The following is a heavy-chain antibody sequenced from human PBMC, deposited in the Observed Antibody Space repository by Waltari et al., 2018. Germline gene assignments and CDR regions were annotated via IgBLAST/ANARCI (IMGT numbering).Heavy chain of an antibody. V-gene: IGHV1-2*02. D-gene: IGHD3-3*01. CDR2: LKPKRGCT. CDR1: GYTFTGYY. J-gene: IGHJ6*02. CDR3: AGNLLEWLLGGMDV. Sequence: QVQLVQSGAEVKKPGASVKVSCKASGYTFTGYYMHWVRQAPGQGLEWMGWLKPKRGCTNHCTKFQGRVTLTRETSIRTGYMELSRLRSDDTALYYCAGNLLEWLLGGMDVWGQGTTVTVSS.